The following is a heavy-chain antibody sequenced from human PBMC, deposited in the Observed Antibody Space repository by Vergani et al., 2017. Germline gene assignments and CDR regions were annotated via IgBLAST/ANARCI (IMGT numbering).Heavy chain of an antibody. CDR1: GFTFSSYA. V-gene: IGHV3-23*03. CDR3: AKLEKGYAFDI. CDR2: IYGGGSST. J-gene: IGHJ3*02. D-gene: IGHD5-24*01. Sequence: EVQLLESGGGLVQPGGSLRLSCAASGFTFSSYAMSWVRQAPGKGLEWVSVIYGGGSSTYYADSVKGRFTISRDNSKNTLYLQMNSLRAEDTAVYYCAKLEKGYAFDIWGQGTMVTVSS.